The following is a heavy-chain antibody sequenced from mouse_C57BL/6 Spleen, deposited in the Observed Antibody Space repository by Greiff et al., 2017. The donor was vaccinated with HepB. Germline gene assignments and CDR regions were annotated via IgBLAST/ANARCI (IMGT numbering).Heavy chain of an antibody. CDR1: GYSFTGYF. V-gene: IGHV1-20*01. Sequence: EVQLQESGPELVKPGDSVKISCKASGYSFTGYFMNWVMQSHGKSLEWIGRINPYNGDTFYNQKFKGKATLTVDKSSSTAHMELRSLTSEDSAVYYCARHYGSSYWYFDVWGTGTTVTVSS. CDR2: INPYNGDT. J-gene: IGHJ1*03. D-gene: IGHD1-1*01. CDR3: ARHYGSSYWYFDV.